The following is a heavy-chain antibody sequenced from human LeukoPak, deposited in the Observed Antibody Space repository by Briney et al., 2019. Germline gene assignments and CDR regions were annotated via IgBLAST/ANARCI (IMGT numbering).Heavy chain of an antibody. CDR2: IYYSGST. Sequence: SETLSLTCTVSGGSISSGDYYWSWIRQPPGKGLEWIGYIYYSGSTYYNPSLKSRVTISVDTSKNQFSLKLSSETAADTAVYYCARVPFGELLGNTFDYWGQGTLVTVSS. D-gene: IGHD3-10*01. CDR3: ARVPFGELLGNTFDY. CDR1: GGSISSGDYY. V-gene: IGHV4-30-4*01. J-gene: IGHJ4*02.